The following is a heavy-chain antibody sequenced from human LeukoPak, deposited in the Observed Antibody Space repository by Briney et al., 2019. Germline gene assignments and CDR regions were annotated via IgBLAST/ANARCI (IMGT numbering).Heavy chain of an antibody. V-gene: IGHV1-46*01. CDR3: ARESLGGSYYYYMDV. D-gene: IGHD1-26*01. CDR1: GYTFTSYY. Sequence: ASVKVSCKASGYTFTSYYMHWVRQAPGQGLEWMEIINPSGGSTSYAQKFQGRVTMTRDTSTSTVYMELSSLRSEDTAVYYCARESLGGSYYYYMDVWGKGTTVTVSS. J-gene: IGHJ6*03. CDR2: INPSGGST.